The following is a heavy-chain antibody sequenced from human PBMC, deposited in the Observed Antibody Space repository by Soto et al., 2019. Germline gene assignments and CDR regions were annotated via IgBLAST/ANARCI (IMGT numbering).Heavy chain of an antibody. CDR3: ARQPATVTTGWFDP. D-gene: IGHD4-17*01. J-gene: IGHJ5*02. V-gene: IGHV4-39*01. CDR1: GGSISSSSYY. CDR2: IYYSGST. Sequence: QLQLQESGPGLVKPSETLSLTCTVSGGSISSSSYYWGWIRQPPGKGLEWIGSIYYSGSTYYNPSLKSRVTISVDTSKNQFSLKLSSVTAADTAVYYCARQPATVTTGWFDPWGQGTLVTVSS.